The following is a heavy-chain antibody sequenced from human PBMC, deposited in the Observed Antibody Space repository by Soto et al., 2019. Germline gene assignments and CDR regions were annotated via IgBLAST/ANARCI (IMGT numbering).Heavy chain of an antibody. V-gene: IGHV3-15*01. CDR2: IKSKTDGGTT. D-gene: IGHD3-3*01. CDR1: GFTFSNAW. J-gene: IGHJ4*02. CDR3: TTDVGRFLEWLLDY. Sequence: GGSLRLSCAASGFTFSNAWMSWVRQAPGKGLEWVGHIKSKTDGGTTDYAAPVKGRFTISRDDSKNTLYLQMNSLKTEDTAVYYCTTDVGRFLEWLLDYWGQGTLVTVSS.